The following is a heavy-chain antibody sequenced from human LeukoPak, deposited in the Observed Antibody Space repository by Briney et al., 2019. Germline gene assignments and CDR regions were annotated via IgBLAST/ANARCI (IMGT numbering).Heavy chain of an antibody. CDR2: ISAYNGNT. D-gene: IGHD6-19*01. CDR3: AKLAGEWLVYNWFDP. Sequence: ASVKVSCKASGYTFTSYGISWVRQAPGQGLEWMGWISAYNGNTNYAQKLQGRVTMTTDTSTSTAYMELRSLRAEDTAVYYCAKLAGEWLVYNWFDPWGQGTLVTVSS. J-gene: IGHJ5*02. CDR1: GYTFTSYG. V-gene: IGHV1-18*01.